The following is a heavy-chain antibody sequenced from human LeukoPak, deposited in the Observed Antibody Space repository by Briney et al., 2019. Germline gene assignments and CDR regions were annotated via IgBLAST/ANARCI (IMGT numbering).Heavy chain of an antibody. Sequence: GGSLRLSCAASGFTFDDHGMSWVRQAPGKGLEYVSGINWNGGSTTYGDSVQGRFTISRDNSKNSLYLQMNSLRPEDTAFYYCARDWSPPGDYWGQGTLVTVSS. D-gene: IGHD2-8*02. CDR1: GFTFDDHG. CDR2: INWNGGST. V-gene: IGHV3-20*04. J-gene: IGHJ4*02. CDR3: ARDWSPPGDY.